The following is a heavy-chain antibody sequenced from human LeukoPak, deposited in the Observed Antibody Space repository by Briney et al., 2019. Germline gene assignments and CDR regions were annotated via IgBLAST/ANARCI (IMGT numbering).Heavy chain of an antibody. CDR3: ARSGSVYNYFHY. J-gene: IGHJ4*02. Sequence: SETLSLTCTVSGDSIGTYYWNWIRQPAGKGLEWIGRIHTSGNTNYNPALESRVTMSVDTSKNQFSLRLTSVTAADTAVYYCARSGSVYNYFHYWGPGTLVTVSS. D-gene: IGHD5/OR15-5a*01. V-gene: IGHV4-4*07. CDR2: IHTSGNT. CDR1: GDSIGTYY.